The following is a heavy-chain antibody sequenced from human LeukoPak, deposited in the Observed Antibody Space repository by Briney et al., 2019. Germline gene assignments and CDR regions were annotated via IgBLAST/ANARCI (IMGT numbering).Heavy chain of an antibody. D-gene: IGHD1-26*01. CDR3: AKGLYSGSYYSALDY. Sequence: PGGSLRLSCAASGFTLDDYAMHWVRQAPGKGLERVSGISWNSGSIGYADSVKGRFTISRDNAKNSLYLQMNSLRAEDMALYYCAKGLYSGSYYSALDYWGQGTLVTVSS. CDR1: GFTLDDYA. J-gene: IGHJ4*02. V-gene: IGHV3-9*03. CDR2: ISWNSGSI.